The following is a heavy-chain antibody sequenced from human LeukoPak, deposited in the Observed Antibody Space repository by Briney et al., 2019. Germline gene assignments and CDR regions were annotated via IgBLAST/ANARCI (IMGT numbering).Heavy chain of an antibody. J-gene: IGHJ5*02. CDR2: VWHDGSNR. D-gene: IGHD2-2*01. CDR1: GFTFSSYA. V-gene: IGHV3-30*02. CDR3: AKGRDKYQLLSKNWFDP. Sequence: GGSLRLSCTAPGFTFSSYAIHWIRQAPGKGLEWVALVWHDGSNRYYADSVKGRFTISRDNAKNSLYLQMNSLRAEDTALYYCAKGRDKYQLLSKNWFDPWGQGTLVTVSS.